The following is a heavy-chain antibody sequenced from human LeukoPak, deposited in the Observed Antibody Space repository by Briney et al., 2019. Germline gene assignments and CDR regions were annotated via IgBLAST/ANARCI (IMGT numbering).Heavy chain of an antibody. D-gene: IGHD4-23*01. V-gene: IGHV3-64D*06. J-gene: IGHJ4*02. CDR3: VKDRGGISRDFDY. Sequence: GGSLRLSCSASGFTFSHYAMHWVRQAPGKGLEYVSDIRNDGGSPYYADSVKGRFAISRDNSKSTLYLQMSNLRSEDTAVYFCVKDRGGISRDFDYWGQGTLVVVSS. CDR2: IRNDGGSP. CDR1: GFTFSHYA.